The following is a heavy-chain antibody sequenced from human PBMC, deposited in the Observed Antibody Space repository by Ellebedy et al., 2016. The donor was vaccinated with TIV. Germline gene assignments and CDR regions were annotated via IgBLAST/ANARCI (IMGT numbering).Heavy chain of an antibody. V-gene: IGHV1-46*01. CDR2: TNPSGGST. CDR1: GYTFTSYY. D-gene: IGHD1-26*01. Sequence: ASVKVSXXASGYTFTSYYIHWVRQAPGQGLEWMGITNPSGGSTSYAQKFQGRATMTRDTSTSTAYMELRSLRSEDTAVYYCARRRESERPNDAFDIWGQGTMVTVSS. CDR3: ARRRESERPNDAFDI. J-gene: IGHJ3*02.